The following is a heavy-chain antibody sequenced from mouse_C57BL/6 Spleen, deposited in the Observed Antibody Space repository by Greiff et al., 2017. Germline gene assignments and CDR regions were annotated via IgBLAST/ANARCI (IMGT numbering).Heavy chain of an antibody. CDR2: IHPNSGST. CDR1: GYTFTSYW. D-gene: IGHD2-4*01. CDR3: ARGFYYDLGY. Sequence: QVQLKQPGAELVKPGASVKLSCKASGYTFTSYWMHWVKQRPGQGLEWIGMIHPNSGSTNYNEKFKSKATLTVDKSSSTAYMQLSSLTSEDSAVYYCARGFYYDLGYWGQGTTLTVSS. J-gene: IGHJ2*01. V-gene: IGHV1-64*01.